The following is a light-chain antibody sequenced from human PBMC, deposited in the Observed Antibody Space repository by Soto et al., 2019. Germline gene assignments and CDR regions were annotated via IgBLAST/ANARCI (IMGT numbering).Light chain of an antibody. CDR2: DAS. CDR3: QQYDNLPPFT. CDR1: QDISNF. V-gene: IGKV1-33*01. Sequence: DLQMTQSPSSLSASVGDRVTITCQASQDISNFLNWYQQKPGTAPKLLIYDASNLETGVPSRFXGRGSGTDFTFTISSLQPEDIATYYCQQYDNLPPFTFGPGTKVDIK. J-gene: IGKJ3*01.